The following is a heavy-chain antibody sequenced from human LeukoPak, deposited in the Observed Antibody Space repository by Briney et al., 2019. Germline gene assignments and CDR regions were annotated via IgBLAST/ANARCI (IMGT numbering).Heavy chain of an antibody. D-gene: IGHD5-18*01. Sequence: SVKVSCKASGGTFSSYAISWVRQAPGQGLEWMGGIIPIFGTANYAQKFQGRVTITADESTSTAYMELSSLRSEDTAVYYCARQSWIQLWGYYYYMDVWGKGTTVTISS. CDR3: ARQSWIQLWGYYYYMDV. V-gene: IGHV1-69*13. CDR1: GGTFSSYA. CDR2: IIPIFGTA. J-gene: IGHJ6*03.